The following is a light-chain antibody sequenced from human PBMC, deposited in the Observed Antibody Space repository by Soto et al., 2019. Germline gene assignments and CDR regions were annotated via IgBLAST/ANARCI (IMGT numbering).Light chain of an antibody. Sequence: DIQMTQSPSTLSASVGDRVTITCRASQTIKRWLAWYQQKPGEAPKLLIYDASSLDSGVPSRFSGSGSGTEFTLTISSLQPDDFATYYCQQYNGYPITFGQGTRLEIK. CDR1: QTIKRW. CDR2: DAS. V-gene: IGKV1-5*01. CDR3: QQYNGYPIT. J-gene: IGKJ5*01.